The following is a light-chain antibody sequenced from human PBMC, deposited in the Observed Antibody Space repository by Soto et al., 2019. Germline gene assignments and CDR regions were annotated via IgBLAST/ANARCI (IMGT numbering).Light chain of an antibody. V-gene: IGLV2-23*02. CDR1: SSDVGSYNL. Sequence: QSVLTQPASVSGSPGQSITICCTGTSSDVGSYNLVSWYQQHPGKAPKLMIYEVSKRPSGVSNRFSGSKSGSTASLTISGLQAEDEADYYCCSYAGSSTLVFGTGTKVTV. CDR3: CSYAGSSTLV. CDR2: EVS. J-gene: IGLJ1*01.